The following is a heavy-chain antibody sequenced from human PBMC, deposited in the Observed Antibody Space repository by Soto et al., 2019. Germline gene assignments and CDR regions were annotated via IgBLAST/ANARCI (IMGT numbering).Heavy chain of an antibody. J-gene: IGHJ4*02. CDR3: AKDLYFGVGSPTNIEFDY. CDR2: ISGSGGST. V-gene: IGHV3-23*01. CDR1: GFTFSSYA. D-gene: IGHD3-3*01. Sequence: GGSLRLSCAASGFTFSSYAMSWVRQAPGKGLEWVSAISGSGGSTYYADSVKGRFTISRDNSKNTLYLQMNSLRAEDTAVYYCAKDLYFGVGSPTNIEFDYWGQGTLVTVSS.